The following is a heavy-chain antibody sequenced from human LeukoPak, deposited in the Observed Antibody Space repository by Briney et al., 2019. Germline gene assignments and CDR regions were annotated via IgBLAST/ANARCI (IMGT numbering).Heavy chain of an antibody. V-gene: IGHV3-30*03. J-gene: IGHJ4*02. D-gene: IGHD6-19*01. CDR1: GFTFSRYG. Sequence: PGGSLRLSCVASGFTFSRYGMHWVRQAPGKGLEWVAVFSYNGINRDYAASVNGRFTISRDSSKNTLSLQMNSLRAEDTAIYYCARGLYTNGWYYYDYWGQGTLVTVSS. CDR3: ARGLYTNGWYYYDY. CDR2: FSYNGINR.